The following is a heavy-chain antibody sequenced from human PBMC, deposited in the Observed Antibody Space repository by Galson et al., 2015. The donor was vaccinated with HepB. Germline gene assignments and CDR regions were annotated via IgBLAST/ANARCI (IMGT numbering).Heavy chain of an antibody. V-gene: IGHV3-53*01. CDR3: ARIGVVNTFDY. J-gene: IGHJ4*02. CDR2: IDSGGST. D-gene: IGHD3-3*01. CDR1: GFTVSSHN. Sequence: SLRLSCAVSGFTVSSHNMSWPRQAPGKGLEWVSLIDSGGSTKYADSVKGRFTITRDGSKNTVFVQLNSLRAEDTAVYYCARIGVVNTFDYWGQGTRVTVSS.